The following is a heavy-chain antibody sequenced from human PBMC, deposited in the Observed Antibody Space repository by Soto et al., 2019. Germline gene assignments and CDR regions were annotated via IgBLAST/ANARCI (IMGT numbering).Heavy chain of an antibody. Sequence: SETLFLTCTVSGGSISSSSYYWGWIRQPPGKGLEWIGSIYYSGSIYYTPSLKGRVMILADTSKNQFTLRLSSVTAADTAVYYCARKDVVPAAMLGAFDIWGQGTMVTVS. CDR1: GGSISSSSYY. D-gene: IGHD2-2*01. V-gene: IGHV4-39*06. J-gene: IGHJ3*02. CDR3: ARKDVVPAAMLGAFDI. CDR2: IYYSGSI.